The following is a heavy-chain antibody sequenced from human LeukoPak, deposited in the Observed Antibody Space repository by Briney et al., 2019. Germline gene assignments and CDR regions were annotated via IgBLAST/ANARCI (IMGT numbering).Heavy chain of an antibody. CDR2: IYYSGST. V-gene: IGHV4-39*07. Sequence: SETLSLTCTVSGGSISSSSYYWGWIRQPPGKGLEWLGSIYYSGSTYYNPSLKSRVTISVDTSKNQFSLKLSSVTAADTAVYYCARGKYCSGGSCYSGRRSWFDPWGQGTLVTVSS. CDR1: GGSISSSSYY. D-gene: IGHD2-15*01. J-gene: IGHJ5*02. CDR3: ARGKYCSGGSCYSGRRSWFDP.